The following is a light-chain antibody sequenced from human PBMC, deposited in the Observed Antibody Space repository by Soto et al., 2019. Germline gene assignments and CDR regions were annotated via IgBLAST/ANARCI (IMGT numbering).Light chain of an antibody. V-gene: IGLV2-14*01. J-gene: IGLJ1*01. CDR3: SSFTSISTYV. Sequence: QSALTQPASVSGSPGQSITISCTGTSSDVGDYNYVSWYQQHPGKAPKLMISEVRDRPSGVSNRFSGSKSGNTASLTISGVQAEDEADYYCSSFTSISTYVFGTGTQLTVL. CDR1: SSDVGDYNY. CDR2: EVR.